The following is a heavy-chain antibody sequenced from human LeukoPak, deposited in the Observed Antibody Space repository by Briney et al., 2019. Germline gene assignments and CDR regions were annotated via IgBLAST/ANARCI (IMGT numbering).Heavy chain of an antibody. J-gene: IGHJ4*02. D-gene: IGHD6-19*01. CDR1: GYTFTGYY. CDR2: INPNSGGT. CDR3: ATVPSSGWPIDY. V-gene: IGHV1-2*02. Sequence: GASVKVSCKPSGYTFTGYYMHWVRQAPGQGLEWMGWINPNSGGTNYAQKFQGRVTMTRDTSISTAYMELSRLRSDDTAVYYCATVPSSGWPIDYWGQGTLVTVSS.